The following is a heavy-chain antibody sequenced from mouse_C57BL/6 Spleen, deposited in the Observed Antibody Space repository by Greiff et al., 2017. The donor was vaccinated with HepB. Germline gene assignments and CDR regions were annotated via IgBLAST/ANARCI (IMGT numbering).Heavy chain of an antibody. CDR3: ARQGDSTWYFDV. D-gene: IGHD2-5*01. V-gene: IGHV5-6*01. CDR2: ISSGGSYT. J-gene: IGHJ1*03. Sequence: EVKLVESGGDLVKPGGSLKLSCAASGFTFSSYGMSWVRQTPDKRLEWVATISSGGSYTYYPDSVKGRFTISRDNAKNTLYLQMSSLKSEDTAMYYCARQGDSTWYFDVWGTGTTVTVSS. CDR1: GFTFSSYG.